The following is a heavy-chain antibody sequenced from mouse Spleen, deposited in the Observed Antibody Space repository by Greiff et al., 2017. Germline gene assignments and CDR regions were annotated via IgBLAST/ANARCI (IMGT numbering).Heavy chain of an antibody. Sequence: EVQLQESGGGLVKPGGSLKLSCAASGFTFSDYGMHWVRQAPEKGLEWVAYISSGSSTIYYADTVKGRFTISRDNAENTLYLQMSSLRSEDTAMYYCASLRVYYFDYWGQGTTLTVSS. J-gene: IGHJ2*01. CDR3: ASLRVYYFDY. V-gene: IGHV5-17*01. D-gene: IGHD1-1*01. CDR1: GFTFSDYG. CDR2: ISSGSSTI.